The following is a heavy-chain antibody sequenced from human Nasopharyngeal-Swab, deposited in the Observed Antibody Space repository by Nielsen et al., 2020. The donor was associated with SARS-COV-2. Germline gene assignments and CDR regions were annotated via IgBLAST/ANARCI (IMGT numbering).Heavy chain of an antibody. D-gene: IGHD6-6*01. CDR3: ARVSREIEYSSSLYYYYYYMDV. J-gene: IGHJ6*03. Sequence: WVREAPGEGLEWMGWIGAYNGNTNYAKKRQGRFTMTTDTSTSPGYMELRSLRSDDTAVYYCARVSREIEYSSSLYYYYYYMDVWGKGTTVTVSS. CDR2: IGAYNGNT. V-gene: IGHV1-18*01.